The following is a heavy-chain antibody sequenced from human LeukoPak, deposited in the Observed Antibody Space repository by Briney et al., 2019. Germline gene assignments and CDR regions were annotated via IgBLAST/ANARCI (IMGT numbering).Heavy chain of an antibody. J-gene: IGHJ6*02. D-gene: IGHD6-6*01. CDR1: GGSFSGYY. CDR2: INHSGST. V-gene: IGHV4-34*01. CDR3: ARHGIAARQYYYYGMDV. Sequence: PSETLSLTCVVYGGSFSGYYWSWIRQPPGKGLEWIGEINHSGSTNYNPSLKSRVTISVDTSKNQFSLKLSSVTAADTAVYYCARHGIAARQYYYYGMDVWGQGTTVTVSS.